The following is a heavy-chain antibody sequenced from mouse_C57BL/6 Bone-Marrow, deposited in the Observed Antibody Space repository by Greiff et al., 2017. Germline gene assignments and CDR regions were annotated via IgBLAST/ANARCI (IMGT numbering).Heavy chain of an antibody. J-gene: IGHJ1*03. D-gene: IGHD2-4*01. CDR3: ARDDDNDEGWYFDV. CDR1: GYTFTSYW. CDR2: IDPSDSYT. Sequence: QVQLQQPGAELVMPGASVKLSCKASGYTFTSYWMHWVKQRPGQGLEWIGEIDPSDSYTNYNQKFKGKSTLTVDKSSSTAYMQLSSLTSEDSAVYYCARDDDNDEGWYFDVWGTGTAVTVSS. V-gene: IGHV1-69*01.